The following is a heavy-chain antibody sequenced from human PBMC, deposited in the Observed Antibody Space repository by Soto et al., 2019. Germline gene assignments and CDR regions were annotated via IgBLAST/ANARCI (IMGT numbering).Heavy chain of an antibody. J-gene: IGHJ4*02. CDR3: ASARGIAAAGTFDY. CDR2: IYYSGST. CDR1: GGSISSYY. V-gene: IGHV4-59*01. D-gene: IGHD6-13*01. Sequence: PSETLSLTCTVSGGSISSYYWSWIRQPPGKGLEWIGYIYYSGSTNYNPSLKSRVTISVDTSKNQFSLKLSSVTAADTAVYYCASARGIAAAGTFDYWGQGTLVTVSS.